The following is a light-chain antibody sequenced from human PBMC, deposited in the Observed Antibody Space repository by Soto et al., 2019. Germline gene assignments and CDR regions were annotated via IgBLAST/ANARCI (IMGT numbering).Light chain of an antibody. Sequence: DLQMTQSPSSLSASVGDRVTINCRASQSISWYLNWYQQKPGKAPKLLIYTASSLQSGVPSTFSGSASGTDFTLTITSLQPEDFATYYCQKSFSTLWTFGQGTKVEIK. V-gene: IGKV1-39*01. CDR2: TAS. CDR1: QSISWY. CDR3: QKSFSTLWT. J-gene: IGKJ1*01.